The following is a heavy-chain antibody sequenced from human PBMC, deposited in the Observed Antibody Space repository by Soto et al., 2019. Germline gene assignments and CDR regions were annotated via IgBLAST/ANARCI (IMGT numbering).Heavy chain of an antibody. J-gene: IGHJ4*02. CDR1: AFTFSDHY. V-gene: IGHV3-11*01. Sequence: GGSLRLSCAASAFTFSDHYMSWIRQAPGKGLEWVAYISNSGSTISYADSVKGRFTISRDNAKNSLYLQMNSLRPEDTAVYFCARDFVSSGWPSSFDYWGQGTLVTVSS. CDR3: ARDFVSSGWPSSFDY. D-gene: IGHD6-19*01. CDR2: ISNSGSTI.